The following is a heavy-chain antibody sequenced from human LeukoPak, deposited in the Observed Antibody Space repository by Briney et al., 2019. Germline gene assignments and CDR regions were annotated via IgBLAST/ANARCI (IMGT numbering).Heavy chain of an antibody. CDR1: GFTFSSYS. CDR2: ISSSSSYI. CDR3: ARHLREARDLRQPTKATDP. Sequence: PGGSLRLSCAASGFTFSSYSMNWVRKAPGKGLGWVSSISSSSSYIYYADSVKGRFTISRDNAKNLLYLQMHSLRPEDMGVYLRARHLREARDLRQPTKATDP. D-gene: IGHD4-17*01. J-gene: IGHJ5*02. V-gene: IGHV3-21*01.